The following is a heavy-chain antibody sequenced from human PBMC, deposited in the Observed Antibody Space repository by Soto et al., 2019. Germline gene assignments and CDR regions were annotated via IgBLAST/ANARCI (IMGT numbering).Heavy chain of an antibody. CDR2: ISGSGGST. V-gene: IGHV3-23*01. J-gene: IGHJ6*02. CDR1: GFTFSSYA. Sequence: PGGSLRLSCAASGFTFSSYAMSWARQAPGKGLEWVSAISGSGGSTYYADSVKGRFTISRDNSKNTLYLQMNSLRAEDTAVYYCASSDCSSTSCYTGIGYYYGMDVWGQGTTVTVSS. D-gene: IGHD2-2*02. CDR3: ASSDCSSTSCYTGIGYYYGMDV.